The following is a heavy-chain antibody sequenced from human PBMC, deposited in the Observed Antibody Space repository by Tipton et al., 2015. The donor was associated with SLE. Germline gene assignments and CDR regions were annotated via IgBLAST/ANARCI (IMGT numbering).Heavy chain of an antibody. CDR3: ARRPDYYFDY. V-gene: IGHV5-51*03. CDR2: IYPGDSDT. CDR1: GYSFSNYW. J-gene: IGHJ4*02. D-gene: IGHD6-6*01. Sequence: VQLVQSGAEVKKPGESLKISCKGSGYSFSNYWVGWVRQMPGKGLEWMGIIYPGDSDTRYSPSFQGQVTISVDKSISTAYLQWNSLKASDTAMCYCARRPDYYFDYWGQGTLVTVSS.